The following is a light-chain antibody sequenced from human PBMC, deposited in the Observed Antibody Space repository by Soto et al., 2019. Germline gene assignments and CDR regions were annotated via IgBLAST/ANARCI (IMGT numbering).Light chain of an antibody. V-gene: IGKV3-15*01. J-gene: IGKJ2*01. Sequence: EIVMTQSPATLSVSPGDRATLSCRASQSIGNNLAWYQQKPGQAPRLLISGASTRATGIPARFTGSGSGTEFTLTISSLQSEDVAVYYCQRYNIWPPYTFGQGTKLEIK. CDR2: GAS. CDR3: QRYNIWPPYT. CDR1: QSIGNN.